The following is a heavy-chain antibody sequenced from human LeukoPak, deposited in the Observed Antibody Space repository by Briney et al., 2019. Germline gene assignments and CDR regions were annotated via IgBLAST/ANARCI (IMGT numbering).Heavy chain of an antibody. Sequence: GGSLRLSCVASGFTFSSYAMSWVRQAPGKGLEWVSAISGSGGSTYYADSVKGRFTISRDNSKNTLYLQMNSLRAEDTAVYYCALNYHDSSGYYPNGAFDIWGQGTMVTVSS. V-gene: IGHV3-23*01. CDR1: GFTFSSYA. CDR3: ALNYHDSSGYYPNGAFDI. D-gene: IGHD3-22*01. CDR2: ISGSGGST. J-gene: IGHJ3*02.